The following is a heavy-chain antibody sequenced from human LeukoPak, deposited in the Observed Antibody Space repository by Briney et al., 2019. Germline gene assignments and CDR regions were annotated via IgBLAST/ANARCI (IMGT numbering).Heavy chain of an antibody. Sequence: SETLSLTCTVSGGSISSYYWSWIRQPPGKGLEWIGEINHSGSTNYNPSLKSRVTISVDTSKNQFSLKLSSVTAADTAVYYCARFSGSYRLMYYFDYWGQGTLVTVSS. D-gene: IGHD1-26*01. V-gene: IGHV4-34*01. CDR1: GGSISSYY. J-gene: IGHJ4*02. CDR3: ARFSGSYRLMYYFDY. CDR2: INHSGST.